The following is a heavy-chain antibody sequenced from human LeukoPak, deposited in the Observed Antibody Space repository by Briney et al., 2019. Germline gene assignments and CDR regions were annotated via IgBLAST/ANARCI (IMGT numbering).Heavy chain of an antibody. J-gene: IGHJ4*02. D-gene: IGHD4-17*01. CDR2: IYHSGST. CDR3: ARDVADYGDTGYFDY. Sequence: SETLSLTCTVSGYSISSGYYWGWIRQPPGEGLEWTGSIYHSGSTYYNPSLKSRVTISVDTSKNQFSLKLSSVTAADTAVYYCARDVADYGDTGYFDYWGQGTLVTVSS. V-gene: IGHV4-38-2*02. CDR1: GYSISSGYY.